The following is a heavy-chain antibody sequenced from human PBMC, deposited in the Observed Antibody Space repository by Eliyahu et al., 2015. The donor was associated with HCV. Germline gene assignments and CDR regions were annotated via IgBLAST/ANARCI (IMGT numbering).Heavy chain of an antibody. D-gene: IGHD3-10*01. CDR2: IYWDDDT. CDR3: ARPRAGEYFDY. CDR1: GSPITSTGGS. V-gene: IGHV2-5*02. J-gene: IGHJ4*02. Sequence: QITFKESGPTLVKPTQTLTLTCTFSGSPITSTGGSVGWIRQPPGKALEWLALIYWDDDTRYSAPLRNRLTITKDTSKNQVVLTMTNMDPADTATYYCARPRAGEYFDYWGQGTLVTSPQ.